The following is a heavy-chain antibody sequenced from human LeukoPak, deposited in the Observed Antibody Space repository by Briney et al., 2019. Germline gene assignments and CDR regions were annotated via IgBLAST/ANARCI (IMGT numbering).Heavy chain of an antibody. D-gene: IGHD1-26*01. CDR1: GGSISSYY. Sequence: SETLSLTCTDSGGSISSYYWSWIRQPPGKGLEWIGYIYYSGSTNYNPSLKSRVTISVDTSKNQFSLKLSSVTAADTAVYYCARAGWEPYYFDYWGQGTLVTVSS. CDR2: IYYSGST. J-gene: IGHJ4*02. V-gene: IGHV4-59*01. CDR3: ARAGWEPYYFDY.